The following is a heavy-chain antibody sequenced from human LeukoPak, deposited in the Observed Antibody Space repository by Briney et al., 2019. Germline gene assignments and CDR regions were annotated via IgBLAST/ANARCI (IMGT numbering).Heavy chain of an antibody. V-gene: IGHV3-20*04. CDR3: ARAVDSDTAMVTGYYYYTDV. CDR2: INWNGGST. J-gene: IGHJ6*03. Sequence: PGGSLRLSCAASGFTFDDYGMSWVRQAPGKGLEWVSGINWNGGSTGYADSVKGRFTISRDNAKNSLYLQMNSLRAEDTALYYCARAVDSDTAMVTGYYYYTDVWGKGTTVTVSS. CDR1: GFTFDDYG. D-gene: IGHD5-18*01.